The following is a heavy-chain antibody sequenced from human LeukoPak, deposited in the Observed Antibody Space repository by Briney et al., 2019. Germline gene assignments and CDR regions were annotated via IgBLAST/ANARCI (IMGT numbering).Heavy chain of an antibody. J-gene: IGHJ6*03. V-gene: IGHV4-61*02. Sequence: PSETLSLTCTVSGGSISSGSYYWSWIRQPAGKGLEWIGRIYTSGSTNYNPSLKRRVTISVDTSKNQFSLKLSSVTAADTAVYYCARVEEGYGSGRRENYYYYYMDVWGKGTTVTISS. CDR2: IYTSGST. CDR1: GGSISSGSYY. D-gene: IGHD3-10*01. CDR3: ARVEEGYGSGRRENYYYYYMDV.